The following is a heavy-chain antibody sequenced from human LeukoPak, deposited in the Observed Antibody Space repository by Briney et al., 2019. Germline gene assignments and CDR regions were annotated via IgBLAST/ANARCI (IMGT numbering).Heavy chain of an antibody. D-gene: IGHD3-22*01. CDR2: ISAYNGNT. J-gene: IGHJ4*02. CDR3: ALNYYDSSATAFDY. V-gene: IGHV1-18*01. Sequence: ASEKVSCKASGYTFTSYGISWVRQAPGQGLEWMGWISAYNGNTNYAQKLQGRVTMTTDTSTSTAYMELRSLRSDDTAVYYCALNYYDSSATAFDYWGQGTLVTVSS. CDR1: GYTFTSYG.